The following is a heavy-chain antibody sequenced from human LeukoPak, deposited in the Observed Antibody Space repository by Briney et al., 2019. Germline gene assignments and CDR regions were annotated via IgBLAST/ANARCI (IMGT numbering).Heavy chain of an antibody. J-gene: IGHJ1*01. V-gene: IGHV3-53*01. CDR1: GFTVSTNY. CDR2: VYYGGST. Sequence: GGSLRLSCAASGFTVSTNYMNWVRQAPGKGLEWVSVVYYGGSTYYADSVKGRFTISRDNSKNTLYLQMNSLRAEDTAVYYCASPGYCSGSICYSGYFQHWGQGTLVTVSS. D-gene: IGHD2-15*01. CDR3: ASPGYCSGSICYSGYFQH.